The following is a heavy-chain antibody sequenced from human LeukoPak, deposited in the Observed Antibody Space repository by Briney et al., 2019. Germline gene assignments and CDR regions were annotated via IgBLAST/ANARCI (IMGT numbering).Heavy chain of an antibody. Sequence: AGGSLRLSCAASGFSFNTYAMSWVRHAPGKGLQWVSTIVSSGGTTHYADAVQGRFTVSRDNSKNTLFLQMNSLRAEDTAVYYCAKDAYDNSDYYYFSRGPNDYWGQGTLVAVSS. V-gene: IGHV3-23*01. CDR3: AKDAYDNSDYYYFSRGPNDY. D-gene: IGHD3-22*01. J-gene: IGHJ4*02. CDR1: GFSFNTYA. CDR2: IVSSGGTT.